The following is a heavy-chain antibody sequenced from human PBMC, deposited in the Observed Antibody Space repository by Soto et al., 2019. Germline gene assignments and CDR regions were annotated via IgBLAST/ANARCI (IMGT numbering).Heavy chain of an antibody. CDR1: GDYIHVGGYY. CDR3: GRDLTSNANCIAP. J-gene: IGHJ5*02. D-gene: IGHD2-2*01. CDR2: IYYTGKT. Sequence: PSETLSLTCSVSGDYIHVGGYYWTWIRQRPGKGLEWIGYIYYTGKTNYNPSLESRLTMSVDRSKNQFSLRLTSVTAADTAVYFCGRDLTSNANCIAPRGQGTLGTFSS. V-gene: IGHV4-30-4*01.